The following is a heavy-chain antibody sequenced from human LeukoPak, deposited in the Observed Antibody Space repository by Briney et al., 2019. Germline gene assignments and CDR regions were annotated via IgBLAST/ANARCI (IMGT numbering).Heavy chain of an antibody. J-gene: IGHJ6*02. V-gene: IGHV4-39*07. D-gene: IGHD4-11*01. CDR2: IYYSGST. CDR3: ARVDYPSYYYYYGMDV. CDR1: GGSISSSSYY. Sequence: SETLSLTCTVSGGSISSSSYYWGWIRQPPGKGLEWIGSIYYSGSTYYNPSLKSRVTISVDTSKNQFSLKLSSVTAADTAVYYCARVDYPSYYYYYGMDVWGQGTTVTVSS.